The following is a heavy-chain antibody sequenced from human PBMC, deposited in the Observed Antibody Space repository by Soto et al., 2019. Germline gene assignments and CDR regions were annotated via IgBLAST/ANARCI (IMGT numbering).Heavy chain of an antibody. CDR1: GYTFTRYA. Sequence: QVQLLQSGAEVKKPGASVKVSCKASGYTFTRYAISWVRQAPGQGLEWMGWISAYNGNTNYARKLQGRVTMTTDTSTSKVYMELRSLRSDDTAVYYCARYLPPVDYWGQGTMVTVSS. J-gene: IGHJ4*02. V-gene: IGHV1-18*01. CDR2: ISAYNGNT. CDR3: ARYLPPVDY.